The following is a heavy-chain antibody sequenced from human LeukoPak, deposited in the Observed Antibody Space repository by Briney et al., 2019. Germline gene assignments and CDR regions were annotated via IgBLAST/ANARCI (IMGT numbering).Heavy chain of an antibody. D-gene: IGHD3-10*01. V-gene: IGHV1-46*01. CDR2: INPSGGST. Sequence: ASVKVSCKASGYTFTSYYMHWVRQAPGQGLEWMGLINPSGGSTSYAQKFQGRVTMTRDTSTSTVYMELSSLRSEDTAVYYCAREFTMVRGVIQYYFDYWGQGTLVTVSS. CDR3: AREFTMVRGVIQYYFDY. CDR1: GYTFTSYY. J-gene: IGHJ4*02.